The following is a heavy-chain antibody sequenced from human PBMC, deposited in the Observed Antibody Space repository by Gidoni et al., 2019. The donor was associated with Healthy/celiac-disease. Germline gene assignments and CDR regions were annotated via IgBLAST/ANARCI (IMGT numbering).Heavy chain of an antibody. CDR1: GFTFSSDA. V-gene: IGHV3-30-3*01. CDR3: ARGRMWELLGYVDD. Sequence: QVQLVESGGGVVQPGRPLRLSCPASGFTFSSDARHWVRQAPGKGLEWVAVISYEGSNKYSADSVKGRFTISRDNSNNTLYLQMNSLRAEDTAVYYCARGRMWELLGYVDDWGQGTLVTVSS. CDR2: ISYEGSNK. D-gene: IGHD1-26*01. J-gene: IGHJ4*02.